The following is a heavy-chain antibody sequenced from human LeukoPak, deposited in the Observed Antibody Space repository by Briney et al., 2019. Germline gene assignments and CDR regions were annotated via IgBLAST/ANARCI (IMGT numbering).Heavy chain of an antibody. V-gene: IGHV3-23*01. CDR3: AKDGFADSWSSSPYYFDY. CDR1: GFTFSSYA. Sequence: PGGSLRLSCAASGFTFSSYAMSWVRQAPGKGLEWVSAISGSGGSTYYADSVKGRFTISRDNSKNTLYLQMNSLRAEDTAVYYCAKDGFADSWSSSPYYFDYWGQGTLVTVSS. J-gene: IGHJ4*02. D-gene: IGHD6-13*01. CDR2: ISGSGGST.